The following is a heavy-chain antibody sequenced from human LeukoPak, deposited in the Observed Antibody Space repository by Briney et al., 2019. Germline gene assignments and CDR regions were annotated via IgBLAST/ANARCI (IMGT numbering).Heavy chain of an antibody. V-gene: IGHV5-51*01. CDR2: IYPGDSDT. CDR3: ARGAAGTIPDYYYFGMDV. CDR1: GSRFTDYW. D-gene: IGHD1-7*01. Sequence: GASLQISCKGSGSRFTDYWIGWVRRLPGKGLEWMGIIYPGDSDTRYSPSFQGQVTISADKSINTAHLQWSSLKASDTAMYYCARGAAGTIPDYYYFGMDVWGQGTTVTVSS. J-gene: IGHJ6*02.